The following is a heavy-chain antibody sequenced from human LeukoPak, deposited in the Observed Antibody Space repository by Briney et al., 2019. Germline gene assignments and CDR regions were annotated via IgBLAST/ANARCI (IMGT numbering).Heavy chain of an antibody. CDR3: ARVNYYDSSGPGRVDY. CDR1: GFTFSSYS. Sequence: GGSLRLSCAASGFTFSSYSMNWVRQAPGKGVEWGSSISSSSSYIYYADSVKGRFTISRDNAKNSLYLQMNSLRAEDTAVYYCARVNYYDSSGPGRVDYWGQGNLVSVSS. CDR2: ISSSSSYI. V-gene: IGHV3-21*01. J-gene: IGHJ4*02. D-gene: IGHD3-22*01.